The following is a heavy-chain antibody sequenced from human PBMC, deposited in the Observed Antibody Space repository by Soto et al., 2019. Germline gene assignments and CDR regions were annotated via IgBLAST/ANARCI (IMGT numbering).Heavy chain of an antibody. CDR1: GYTLTELS. CDR3: ATTLHKHYYDSSAYYYYY. V-gene: IGHV1-24*01. D-gene: IGHD3-22*01. Sequence: QVQLVQSGAEVKKPGASVKVSCKVSGYTLTELSMHWVRQAPGKGLEWMGGFDPEDGETIYAQKFQGRVTMTEDTSTDTAYMELSSLSSENTAVYYCATTLHKHYYDSSAYYYYYWGQGTLVTVSS. J-gene: IGHJ4*02. CDR2: FDPEDGET.